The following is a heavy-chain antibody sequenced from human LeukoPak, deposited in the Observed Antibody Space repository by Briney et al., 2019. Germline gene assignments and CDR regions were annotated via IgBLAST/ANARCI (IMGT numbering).Heavy chain of an antibody. V-gene: IGHV3-23*01. CDR3: ARGLRYFDWLSPFDY. Sequence: GGSLRLSCAASGFTFNSYAMSWVRQAPGKGLEWVSAISGSGGSTYYADSVKGRFTISRDNSKNTLYLQMNSLRAEDTAVYFCARGLRYFDWLSPFDYWGQGTLPTLSS. D-gene: IGHD3-9*01. CDR2: ISGSGGST. J-gene: IGHJ4*02. CDR1: GFTFNSYA.